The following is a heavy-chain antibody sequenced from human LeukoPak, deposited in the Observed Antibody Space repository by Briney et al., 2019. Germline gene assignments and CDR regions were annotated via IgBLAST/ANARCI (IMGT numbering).Heavy chain of an antibody. CDR3: ARGRTASPYYFDY. CDR2: IYPGDSDT. J-gene: IGHJ4*02. V-gene: IGHV5-51*01. Sequence: GESLKISCQGSGYSFSSYWIGWVRQMPGKGLEWMGIIYPGDSDTRYSPSFQGQVTISADKSIRTAYLQWSSLKASDTAMYYCARGRTASPYYFDYWGQGTLVPVSS. CDR1: GYSFSSYW. D-gene: IGHD2-21*02.